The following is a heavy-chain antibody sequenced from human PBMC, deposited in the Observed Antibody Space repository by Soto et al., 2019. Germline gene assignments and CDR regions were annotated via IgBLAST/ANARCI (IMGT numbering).Heavy chain of an antibody. D-gene: IGHD3-3*01. CDR1: GGSISSGGYY. V-gene: IGHV4-31*03. CDR2: IYYSGST. CDR3: ARDNDFWSARTTV. Sequence: SETLSLTCTVSGGSISSGGYYWSWIRQHPGKGLEWIGYIYYSGSTYYNPSLKSRVTISVDTSKNQFSLKLSSVTAADTAVYYCARDNDFWSARTTVWGQGTTVTVSS. J-gene: IGHJ6*02.